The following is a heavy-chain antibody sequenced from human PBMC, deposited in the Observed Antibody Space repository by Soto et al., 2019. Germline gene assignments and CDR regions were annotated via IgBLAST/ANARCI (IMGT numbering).Heavy chain of an antibody. Sequence: GGSLRLSSAASGFTFSSYAMHWVRQAPGKGLEWVAVISYDGSNKYYADSVKGRFTISRDNSKNTLYLQMNSLRAEDTAVYYCARGDSSSSYYFDYWGQGTLVTVSS. D-gene: IGHD6-13*01. CDR2: ISYDGSNK. CDR1: GFTFSSYA. CDR3: ARGDSSSSYYFDY. V-gene: IGHV3-30-3*01. J-gene: IGHJ4*02.